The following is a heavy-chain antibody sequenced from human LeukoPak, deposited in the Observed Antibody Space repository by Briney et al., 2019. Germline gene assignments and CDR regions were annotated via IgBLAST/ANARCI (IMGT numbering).Heavy chain of an antibody. V-gene: IGHV3-7*01. CDR1: GFTFSSYW. D-gene: IGHD1-26*01. CDR2: IKQDGSEK. J-gene: IGHJ6*03. CDR3: ARDPYSGNYGPYYYYYMDV. Sequence: GGSLRLSCAASGFTFSSYWMSWVRQAPGKGLEWVANIKQDGSEKYYVDSVKGRFTISRDNAKNSLYLQMDSLRVEDTAVYYCARDPYSGNYGPYYYYYMDVWGKGTTVTISS.